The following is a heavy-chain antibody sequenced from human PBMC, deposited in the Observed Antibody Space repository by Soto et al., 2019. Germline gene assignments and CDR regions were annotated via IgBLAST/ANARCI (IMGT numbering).Heavy chain of an antibody. D-gene: IGHD1-26*01. J-gene: IGHJ6*02. CDR1: GLDFSSEV. CDR2: ISGSGRTI. CDR3: AKVGPSYYYGMDV. V-gene: IGHV3-23*01. Sequence: GGSLRLSCAASGLDFSSEVMCWVRQAPGKGLEWVSSISGSGRTIYHADSMRGRFAISRDNSKNSLYLQLNNLRVDDTAVYYCAKVGPSYYYGMDVWGQGTTVTVSS.